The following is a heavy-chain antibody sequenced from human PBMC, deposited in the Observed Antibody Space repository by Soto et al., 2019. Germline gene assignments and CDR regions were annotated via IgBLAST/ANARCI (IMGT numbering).Heavy chain of an antibody. D-gene: IGHD1-26*01. J-gene: IGHJ6*02. CDR1: GLDFSSEV. CDR2: ISGSGRTI. CDR3: AKVGPSYYYGMDV. V-gene: IGHV3-23*01. Sequence: GGSLRLSCAASGLDFSSEVMCWVRQAPGKGLEWVSSISGSGRTIYHADSMRGRFAISRDNSKNSLYLQLNNLRVDDTAVYYCAKVGPSYYYGMDVWGQGTTVTVSS.